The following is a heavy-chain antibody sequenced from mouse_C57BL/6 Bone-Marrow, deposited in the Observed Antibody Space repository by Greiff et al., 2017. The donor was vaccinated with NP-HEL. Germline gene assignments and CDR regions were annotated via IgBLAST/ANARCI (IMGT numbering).Heavy chain of an antibody. J-gene: IGHJ2*01. CDR1: GYTFTSYW. CDR3: AMVYYGSRDY. CDR2: IHPSASDT. Sequence: VQLQQSGAELVKPGASVKVSCKASGYTFTSYWMHWVTQRPGQGLEWIGRIHPSASDTNYNQKFKGKATLTVDKSSSTAYMQLSSLTSEDSAVEYCAMVYYGSRDYWGQGTTLTVS. V-gene: IGHV1-74*01. D-gene: IGHD1-1*01.